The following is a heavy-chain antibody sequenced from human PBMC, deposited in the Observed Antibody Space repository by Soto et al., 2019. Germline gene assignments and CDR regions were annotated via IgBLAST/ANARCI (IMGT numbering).Heavy chain of an antibody. CDR3: ATRYRNASSYDGTHWDDP. J-gene: IGHJ5*02. D-gene: IGHD2-2*01. V-gene: IGHV5-10-1*03. Sequence: VQLMQSGPDVKEPGESLRISCQASGYIFTSYRINWVRQKPGKGLEWMGRIDPSDSDTDYSPSFRGLVTLSIDKSAHAAHLTWITFEAAATGIDSCATRYRNASSYDGTHWDDPGGQGTLVVVSS. CDR1: GYIFTSYR. CDR2: IDPSDSDT.